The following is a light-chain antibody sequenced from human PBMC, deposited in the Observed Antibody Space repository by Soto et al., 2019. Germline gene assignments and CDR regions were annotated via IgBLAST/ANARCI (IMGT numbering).Light chain of an antibody. V-gene: IGKV1-5*01. CDR3: QQYSSSSPT. Sequence: DIQMTQSPSTLSASVGDRVTITCRASQSINSWLAWYQQKPGKAPKLLIYGASSLESGVPSKFSGSGSVTEFTLTIDSLQPDDFATYYCQQYSSSSPTSGQGTKLEIK. J-gene: IGKJ2*01. CDR2: GAS. CDR1: QSINSW.